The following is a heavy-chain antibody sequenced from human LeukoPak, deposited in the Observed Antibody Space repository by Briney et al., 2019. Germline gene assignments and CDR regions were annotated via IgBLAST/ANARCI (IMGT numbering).Heavy chain of an antibody. J-gene: IGHJ5*02. Sequence: PSETLSLTCTVSGGSIRGYYWSWIRQPPGKGLEYIGYIYYSGITNYNPSLKSRVTISVDTSKNQFSLKLSSVTAADTAVYYCAREYEDYYDSSGYNWFDPWGQGTLVTVSS. V-gene: IGHV4-59*12. CDR3: AREYEDYYDSSGYNWFDP. CDR1: GGSIRGYY. D-gene: IGHD3-22*01. CDR2: IYYSGIT.